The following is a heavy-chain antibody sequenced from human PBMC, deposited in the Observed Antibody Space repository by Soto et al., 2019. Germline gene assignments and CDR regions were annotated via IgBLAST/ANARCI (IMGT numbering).Heavy chain of an antibody. CDR2: INPSGGST. V-gene: IGHV1-46*01. CDR1: GYTFTSYY. J-gene: IGHJ4*02. Sequence: ASVKVSCKASGYTFTSYYMHWVRQAPGQGLEWMGIINPSGGSTSYAQKFQGRVTMTRDTSTSTVYMELSSLRSEDTAVYYCEREGGVGALDYWGQGTLVTVSS. CDR3: EREGGVGALDY. D-gene: IGHD3-16*01.